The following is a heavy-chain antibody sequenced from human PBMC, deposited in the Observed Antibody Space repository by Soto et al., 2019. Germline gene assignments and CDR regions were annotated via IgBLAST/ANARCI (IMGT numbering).Heavy chain of an antibody. D-gene: IGHD1-20*01. J-gene: IGHJ6*03. CDR3: ARLITGSYYYMDV. Sequence: SETLSLTCTVSGGSMRSLYWSWIRQPPGKGLECIGYIYYSGSANYNPSLENRVTMSVDMSKNQFSLKLSSVTAADTAVYYCARLITGSYYYMDVWGKGATVTVSS. CDR2: IYYSGSA. CDR1: GGSMRSLY. V-gene: IGHV4-59*08.